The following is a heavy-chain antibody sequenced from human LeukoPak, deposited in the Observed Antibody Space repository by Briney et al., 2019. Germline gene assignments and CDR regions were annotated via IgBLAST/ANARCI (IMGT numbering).Heavy chain of an antibody. CDR2: ISYDGSNK. D-gene: IGHD5-12*01. CDR3: AKVTPRDSGYVGDY. CDR1: GFTFSSYG. Sequence: PGGSLRLSCAASGFTFSSYGMHWVRQAPGKGLEWVAVISYDGSNKYYADSVKGRFTISRDNSKNTLYLQMNSLRAEDTAVYCCAKVTPRDSGYVGDYWGQGTLVTVSS. J-gene: IGHJ4*02. V-gene: IGHV3-30*18.